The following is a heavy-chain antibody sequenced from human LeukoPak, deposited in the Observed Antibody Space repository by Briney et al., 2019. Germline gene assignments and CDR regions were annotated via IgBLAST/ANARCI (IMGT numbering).Heavy chain of an antibody. CDR2: INHSGST. D-gene: IGHD2-15*01. J-gene: IGHJ6*02. CDR1: GGSISSYY. V-gene: IGHV4-34*01. Sequence: SETLSLTCTVSGGSISSYYWSWIRQPPGKGLEWIGEINHSGSTNYNPSLKSRVTISVDTSKNQFSLKLSSVTAADTAVYYCARGRADKRYYYYYGMDVWGQGTTVTVSS. CDR3: ARGRADKRYYYYYGMDV.